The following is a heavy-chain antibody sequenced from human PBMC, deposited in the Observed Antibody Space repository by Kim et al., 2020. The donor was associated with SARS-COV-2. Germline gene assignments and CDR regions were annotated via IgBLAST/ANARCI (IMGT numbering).Heavy chain of an antibody. CDR1: GFTLSSYA. J-gene: IGHJ3*01. D-gene: IGHD3-22*01. CDR2: ISDTDGRT. Sequence: GGSLRLSCAASGFTLSSYAISWVRQAPGKGLEWVSSISDTDGRTDYADSVKGRFTISRDNYRGTLYLQMNSLRAEDTAVYYCTTTAPYYEKRGYNFMLTLVVFDLWGQGTMDTVSS. CDR3: TTTAPYYEKRGYNFMLTLVVFDL. V-gene: IGHV3-23*01.